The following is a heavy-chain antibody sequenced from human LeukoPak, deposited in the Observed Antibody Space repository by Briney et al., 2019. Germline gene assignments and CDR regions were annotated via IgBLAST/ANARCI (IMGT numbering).Heavy chain of an antibody. CDR2: IYYSGST. V-gene: IGHV4-31*03. D-gene: IGHD6-13*01. J-gene: IGHJ4*02. CDR3: ARVCPIWQQQTYYFDY. CDR1: GGSINSGGYY. Sequence: SETLSLTCTVSGGSINSGGYYWSWIRQHPGKGLEWIGYIYYSGSTYYNPSLKSRVTISVDTSKNQFSLKLSSVTAADTAVYYCARVCPIWQQQTYYFDYWGQGTLVTVSS.